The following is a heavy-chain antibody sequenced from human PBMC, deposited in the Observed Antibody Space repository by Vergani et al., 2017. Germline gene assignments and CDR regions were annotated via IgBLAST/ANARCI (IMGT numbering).Heavy chain of an antibody. CDR3: ATNSPSSSWTSNWFDP. CDR2: IDPSDSYT. J-gene: IGHJ5*02. D-gene: IGHD6-13*01. CDR1: GYSFTSYW. V-gene: IGHV5-10-1*01. Sequence: EVQLVQSGAEVKKPGESLRISCKGSGYSFTSYWISWVRQMPGKGLVWMGRIDPSDSYTNYSPSFQGHVTISADKSISTAYLQWSSLKASDTAMYYCATNSPSSSWTSNWFDPWGQGTLVTVSS.